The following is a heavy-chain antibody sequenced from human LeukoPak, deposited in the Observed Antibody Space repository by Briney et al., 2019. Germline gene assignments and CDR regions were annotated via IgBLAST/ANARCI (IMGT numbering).Heavy chain of an antibody. V-gene: IGHV4-39*07. J-gene: IGHJ3*01. CDR2: IFYSGGT. D-gene: IGHD2-21*01. CDR3: ARENNVIRDAFDV. Sequence: PGGSLRPSCAASGFTFSSYAMSWVRQPPGKGLEWIGSIFYSGGTYYNPPLKSRVTISVDTSKNNFSLNVTSVTAADTAIYYCARENNVIRDAFDVWGQGTMVTVSS. CDR1: GFTFSSYA.